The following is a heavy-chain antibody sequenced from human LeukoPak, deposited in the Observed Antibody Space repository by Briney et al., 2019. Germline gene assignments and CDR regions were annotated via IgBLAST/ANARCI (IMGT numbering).Heavy chain of an antibody. CDR2: IYPADSDT. D-gene: IGHD2-21*02. CDR1: GYNFANYW. V-gene: IGHV5-51*01. Sequence: GESLKISCKGSGYNFANYWIGWVRQMPGKGLEWMGIIYPADSDTRYSPSLQGQVTISADKSITTAYLQWSSLKASDTAMYYCATGTAFDYWGQGTLVTVSS. J-gene: IGHJ4*02. CDR3: ATGTAFDY.